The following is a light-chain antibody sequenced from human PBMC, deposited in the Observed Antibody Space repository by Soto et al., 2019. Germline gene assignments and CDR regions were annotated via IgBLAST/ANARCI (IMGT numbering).Light chain of an antibody. J-gene: IGLJ2*01. CDR3: QTWGSGIVV. CDR2: LNSDGSH. CDR1: SGHSNYA. Sequence: QLVLTQSPSASGSLGASVKLTCTLSSGHSNYAIAWHQQQSEKGPRFLMNLNSDGSHSKGDGIPDRFSGSSSGAERYLTISSLQSEDEADYYCQTWGSGIVVFGGGTKLTVL. V-gene: IGLV4-69*01.